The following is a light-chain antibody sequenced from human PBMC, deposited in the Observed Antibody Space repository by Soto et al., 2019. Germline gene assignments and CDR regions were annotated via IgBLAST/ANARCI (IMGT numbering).Light chain of an antibody. CDR2: GAA. CDR3: QPYGSSPRR. CDR1: QRVSSSY. Sequence: EIVWTQSPGTLSFSPGERATLSCRAIQRVSSSYLAWDQHKPGQAPRLLIYGAASRATGISDRFSGSGSGTDVTLNISRLEPDDLEEKFCQPYGSSPRRFRRATKVEIK. V-gene: IGKV3-20*01. J-gene: IGKJ1*01.